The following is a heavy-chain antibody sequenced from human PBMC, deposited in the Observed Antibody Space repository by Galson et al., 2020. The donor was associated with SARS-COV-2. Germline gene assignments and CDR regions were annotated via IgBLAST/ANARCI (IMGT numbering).Heavy chain of an antibody. D-gene: IGHD3-22*01. V-gene: IGHV4-38-2*02. CDR2: VYPSGTT. Sequence: SQTLSLTCTVSGYSVSTTNYWGWVRQPPGRGLEWIGSVYPSGTTYYNPSLKSRVTISVDTSKNQFSLRLDSVTAADTALYYCARQGVNMIVLVTVPGWYFDLWGRGTLVTVSA. CDR1: GYSVSTTNY. CDR3: ARQGVNMIVLVTVPGWYFDL. J-gene: IGHJ2*01.